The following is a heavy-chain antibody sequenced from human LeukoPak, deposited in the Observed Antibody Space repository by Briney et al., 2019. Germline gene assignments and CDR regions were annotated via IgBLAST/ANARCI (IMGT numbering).Heavy chain of an antibody. V-gene: IGHV3-33*01. Sequence: GGSLRLSCAASGFTFSSYGMHWVRRAPGKGLEWVAVIWYDGSNKYYADSVKGRFTISRDNSKNTLYLQMNSLRAEDTAVYYCARDSTDGSGVAPWGQGTLVTVSS. CDR3: ARDSTDGSGVAP. J-gene: IGHJ5*02. CDR1: GFTFSSYG. D-gene: IGHD3-10*01. CDR2: IWYDGSNK.